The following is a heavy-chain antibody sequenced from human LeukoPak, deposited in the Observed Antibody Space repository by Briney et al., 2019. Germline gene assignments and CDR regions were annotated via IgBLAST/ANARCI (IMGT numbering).Heavy chain of an antibody. CDR1: GYTFTGYY. D-gene: IGHD3-10*01. V-gene: IGHV1-2*02. Sequence: ASVKVSCKASGYTFTGYYMHWVRQAPGQGLEWMGWINPNSGGTNYAQKFQGRVTMTRDTPISTAYMELSSLRSDDTAVYYCAREHYYGSGLDPWGQGTLVTVSS. CDR3: AREHYYGSGLDP. CDR2: INPNSGGT. J-gene: IGHJ5*02.